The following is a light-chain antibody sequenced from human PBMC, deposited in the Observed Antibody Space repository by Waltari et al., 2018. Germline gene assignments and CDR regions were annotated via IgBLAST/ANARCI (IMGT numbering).Light chain of an antibody. CDR1: QSISSW. CDR2: KAS. Sequence: DIQITQSPSTLSASVGDRVTIVCRASQSISSWLAWYQQKSGKAPKLLIYKASSLESGGPTRFSGSGSGTEFTLTISSLQPDDFATYYCQQYSSDSTFGQGTKVEIK. V-gene: IGKV1-5*03. CDR3: QQYSSDST. J-gene: IGKJ1*01.